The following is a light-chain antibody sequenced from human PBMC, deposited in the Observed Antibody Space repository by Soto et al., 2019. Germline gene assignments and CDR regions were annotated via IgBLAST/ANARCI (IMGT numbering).Light chain of an antibody. CDR2: DGT. CDR1: SSDVGSYDL. Sequence: QSALTQPASVSGSPGPSITISCTGTSSDVGSYDLVSWYQHHPGKVPKLMVYDGTKRHSGVSDRFSGSKSGNTASLTISGLQAEDEADYYFYSFAGDSLYVCRTGTKVTVL. V-gene: IGLV2-23*01. CDR3: YSFAGDSLYV. J-gene: IGLJ1*01.